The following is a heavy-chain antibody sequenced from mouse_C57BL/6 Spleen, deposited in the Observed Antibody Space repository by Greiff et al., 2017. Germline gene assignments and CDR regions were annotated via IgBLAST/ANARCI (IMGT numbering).Heavy chain of an antibody. D-gene: IGHD2-3*01. CDR2: IYPGGGYT. V-gene: IGHV1-63*01. CDR3: ARRIYDGYPYYFDY. Sequence: QVQLQQSGAELVRPGTSVKMSCKASGYTFTNYWIGWAKQRPGHGLEWIGDIYPGGGYTNYNEKFKGKATLTADKSSSTAYMQCSRLTSEDSAIYYCARRIYDGYPYYFDYWGQGTTLTVSS. CDR1: GYTFTNYW. J-gene: IGHJ2*01.